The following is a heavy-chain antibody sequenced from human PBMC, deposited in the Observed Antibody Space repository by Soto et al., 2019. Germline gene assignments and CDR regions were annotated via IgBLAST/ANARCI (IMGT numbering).Heavy chain of an antibody. D-gene: IGHD3-10*01. CDR3: ARGRASGSYYLLDY. Sequence: ASVKVSCKASGNTFTSYDINWVRQATGHGLEWMGWINPNSGNIGYAQKFQGRVIMTRDTAIRTAYMEVSRLRSDDTAVYYCARGRASGSYYLLDYWGQGTLVTVYS. CDR1: GNTFTSYD. CDR2: INPNSGNI. V-gene: IGHV1-8*01. J-gene: IGHJ4*02.